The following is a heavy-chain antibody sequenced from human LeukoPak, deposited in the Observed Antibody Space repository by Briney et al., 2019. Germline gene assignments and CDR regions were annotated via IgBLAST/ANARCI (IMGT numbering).Heavy chain of an antibody. J-gene: IGHJ4*02. D-gene: IGHD5-12*01. CDR3: ARGGYDLQGDY. Sequence: GGSLRLSCVASGFTFDTYSMNWIRQAPGKGLEWTSYITDDSKTMYYADSVKGRFTISRDNSKNTVYLQMNSLRVEDTAVYYCARGGYDLQGDYWGQGTLVTVSS. CDR2: ITDDSKTM. V-gene: IGHV3-48*01. CDR1: GFTFDTYS.